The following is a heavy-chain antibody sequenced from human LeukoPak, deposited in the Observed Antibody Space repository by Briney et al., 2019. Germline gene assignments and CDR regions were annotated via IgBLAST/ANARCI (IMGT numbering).Heavy chain of an antibody. CDR1: GGSISGYS. CDR2: IYDSGST. CDR3: ARIIVVVPAAMPRLFAY. J-gene: IGHJ4*02. D-gene: IGHD2-2*01. Sequence: PSETLSLTCTVSGGSISGYSWIGLRQPPGRGLEGLGCIYDSGSTNYTPSLTRRVAVSVDTSKNQFSLKLSSVTPADTPVYYCARIIVVVPAAMPRLFAYCGQGTLVTVSS. V-gene: IGHV4-59*08.